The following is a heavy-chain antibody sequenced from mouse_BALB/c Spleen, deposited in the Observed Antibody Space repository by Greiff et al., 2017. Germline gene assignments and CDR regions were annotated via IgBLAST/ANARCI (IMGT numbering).Heavy chain of an antibody. D-gene: IGHD4-1*01. CDR2: ISSGSSTI. CDR1: GFTFSSFG. CDR3: ARSNWVYAMDY. V-gene: IGHV5-17*02. Sequence: VQLKESGGGLVQPGGSRKLSCAASGFTFSSFGMHWVRQAPEKGLEWVAYISSGSSTIYYADTVKGRFTISRDNPKNTLFLQMTSLRSEDTAMYYCARSNWVYAMDYWGQGTSVTVSS. J-gene: IGHJ4*01.